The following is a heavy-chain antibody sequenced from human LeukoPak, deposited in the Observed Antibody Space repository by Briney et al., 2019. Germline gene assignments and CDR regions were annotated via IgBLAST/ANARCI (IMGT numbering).Heavy chain of an antibody. CDR3: ARDSLGYYYDSSGYLDY. CDR2: ISAYNGNT. V-gene: IGHV1-18*01. D-gene: IGHD3-22*01. CDR1: GYTFTSYG. Sequence: ASVKVSCKASGYTFTSYGISWVRQAPGQGLEWMGWISAYNGNTNYAQKLQGRVTMTTDTSTSTAYTELRSLRSDDTAVYYCARDSLGYYYDSSGYLDYWGQGTLVTVSS. J-gene: IGHJ4*02.